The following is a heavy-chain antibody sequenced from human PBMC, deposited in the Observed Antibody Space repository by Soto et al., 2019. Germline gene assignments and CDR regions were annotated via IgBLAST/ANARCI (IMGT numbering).Heavy chain of an antibody. CDR1: GFALNSYS. J-gene: IGHJ4*02. D-gene: IGHD3-3*02. V-gene: IGHV3-21*01. Sequence: SLRVPCSAAGFALNSYSVNWVLQARAQGLEWVSFISGSIGDIYYEDSVRVRFTISWDKATKSVYLLINSLRVEDTAISYCARTGIRFGPSDYWGQVSRVT. CDR3: ARTGIRFGPSDY. CDR2: ISGSIGDI.